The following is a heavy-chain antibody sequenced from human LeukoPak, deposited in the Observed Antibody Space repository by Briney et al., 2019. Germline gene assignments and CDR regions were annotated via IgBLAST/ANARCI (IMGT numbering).Heavy chain of an antibody. CDR2: ISSSSSYI. J-gene: IGHJ4*02. D-gene: IGHD3-16*01. Sequence: PGGSLRLSCAASGFXFSSYNINWVRQAPGKGLEWVSFISSSSSYIYYSDSVKGRFTISRDNAMNSLYLQMNSLRAEDTAVYYCARDGGSSLAYWGQGTLVTVSS. CDR3: ARDGGSSLAY. V-gene: IGHV3-21*01. CDR1: GFXFSSYN.